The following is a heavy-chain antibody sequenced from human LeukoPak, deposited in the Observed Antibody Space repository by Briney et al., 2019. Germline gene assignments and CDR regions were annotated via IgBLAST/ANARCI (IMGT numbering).Heavy chain of an antibody. CDR3: SRERVEETYYYYMDV. CDR2: IFTSGST. V-gene: IGHV4-4*07. J-gene: IGHJ6*03. Sequence: PSETLSLTFTVSGGSVSSYYWSWIRQPAGMGLEWIGRIFTSGSTNYNPSLKSRVTMSVDTSKNQFSLNLNSVTAADTAVYYCSRERVEETYYYYMDVWGKGTTVTVSS. CDR1: GGSVSSYY.